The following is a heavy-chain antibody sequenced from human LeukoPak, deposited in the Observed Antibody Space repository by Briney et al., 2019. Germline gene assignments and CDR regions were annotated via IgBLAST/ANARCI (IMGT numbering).Heavy chain of an antibody. CDR3: ARGRPHGNDY. CDR1: GFTFSSYW. D-gene: IGHD4-23*01. CDR2: IASDGSST. Sequence: GGSLRLSCAASGFTFSSYWMNWVRQAPGKGLVWVSRIASDGSSTAYADSVKGRFSISRDNAKNTLYLQMNSLRVEDTAVYYCARGRPHGNDYWGQGTLVTVSS. V-gene: IGHV3-74*01. J-gene: IGHJ4*02.